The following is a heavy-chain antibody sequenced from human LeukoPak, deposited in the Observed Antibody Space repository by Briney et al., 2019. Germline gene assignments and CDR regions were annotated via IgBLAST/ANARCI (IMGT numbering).Heavy chain of an antibody. CDR3: ARDRVYDYSNPRGFDY. D-gene: IGHD4-11*01. CDR2: ISGYNGKT. J-gene: IGHJ4*02. Sequence: ASVRVSCKASGYPLTSFGISWVRQAPGQGLEWVGWISGYNGKTNYAQNLQGRVTMTTDTSTSTAYMELGSLRSDDMAVYYCARDRVYDYSNPRGFDYWGQGTLVTVSS. V-gene: IGHV1-18*03. CDR1: GYPLTSFG.